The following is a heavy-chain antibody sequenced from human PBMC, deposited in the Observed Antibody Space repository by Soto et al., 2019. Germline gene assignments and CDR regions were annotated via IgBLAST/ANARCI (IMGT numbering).Heavy chain of an antibody. V-gene: IGHV1-69*02. J-gene: IGHJ4*02. CDR2: IIPILGIA. D-gene: IGHD1-26*01. CDR3: ARGLDGSTTQDY. CDR1: GGTFSSYT. Sequence: SVKVSCKASGGTFSSYTISWVRQAPGQGLEWMGRIIPILGIANYAQKFQGRVTITADKSTSTAYVELSSLRSEDTAVYYCARGLDGSTTQDYWGQGTLVPVSS.